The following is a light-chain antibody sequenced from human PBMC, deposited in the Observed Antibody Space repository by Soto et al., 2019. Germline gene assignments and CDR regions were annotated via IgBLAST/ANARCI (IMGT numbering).Light chain of an antibody. V-gene: IGKV1-39*01. Sequence: DIPMTQSPSSLSASVGDRVTITCRASQSISSYLNWYQQKPGKAPKLLIYAASSLQSGVPSRFSGSGSGTDFTLTISSLQPEDFATYYCQQSLTSPWTFGQGTKVDI. CDR2: AAS. CDR3: QQSLTSPWT. J-gene: IGKJ1*01. CDR1: QSISSY.